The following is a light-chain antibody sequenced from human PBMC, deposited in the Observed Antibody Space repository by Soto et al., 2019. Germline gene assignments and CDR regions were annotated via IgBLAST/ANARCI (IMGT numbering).Light chain of an antibody. CDR2: GAS. CDR3: QQYNNWPVT. J-gene: IGKJ1*01. Sequence: EIVMTQSPATLSVSPGEKDTLSCRASQSVSSNLAWYQQKPGQAPRLLIYGASTRATGIPARFSGSGSGTEFTLTISSLQSEDFAVYYCQQYNNWPVTFGQGTKV. V-gene: IGKV3-15*01. CDR1: QSVSSN.